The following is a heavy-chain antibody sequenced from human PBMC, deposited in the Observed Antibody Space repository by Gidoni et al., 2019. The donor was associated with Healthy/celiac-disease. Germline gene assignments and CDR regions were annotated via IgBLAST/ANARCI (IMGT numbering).Heavy chain of an antibody. V-gene: IGHV1-69*04. CDR1: GGTFSSYA. Sequence: EVKKPGSSVKVSCKASGGTFSSYAISWVRQAHGQGLEWMGRIIPILGIANYAQKFQGRVTITADKSTSTAYMELRSLRSEDTAVYYCAREGRITSFGVGTPSGMDVWGQGTTVTVSS. CDR3: AREGRITSFGVGTPSGMDV. D-gene: IGHD3-3*01. CDR2: IIPILGIA. J-gene: IGHJ6*02.